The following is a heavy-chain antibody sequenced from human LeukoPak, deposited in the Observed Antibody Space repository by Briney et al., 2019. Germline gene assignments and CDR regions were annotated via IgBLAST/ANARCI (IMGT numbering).Heavy chain of an antibody. CDR2: ISYDGSNK. CDR1: GFTFSSYG. D-gene: IGHD2-15*01. Sequence: PGGSLRLSCAASGFTFSSYGMHWVRQAPGKGLEWVAVISYDGSNKHYADSVKGRFTISRDNSKNTLYLQMNSLRAEDTAVYYCAKARWDIVVVVAALDYWGQGTLVTVSS. V-gene: IGHV3-30*18. CDR3: AKARWDIVVVVAALDY. J-gene: IGHJ4*02.